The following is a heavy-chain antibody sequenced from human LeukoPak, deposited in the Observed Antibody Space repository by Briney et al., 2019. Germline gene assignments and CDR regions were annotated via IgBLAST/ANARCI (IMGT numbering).Heavy chain of an antibody. CDR2: IKSKSDGGTT. V-gene: IGHV3-15*01. J-gene: IGHJ3*02. Sequence: GETLRLSCAVSGFTFSNACKSWVRHPPAKGQEWVGRIKSKSDGGTTDYAAPVKRRFTILRADSNKSVYQQMNILKIEDTAVYYCTRDQLFSYDTTASYAFDIWGQGTMVTVSS. D-gene: IGHD3-22*01. CDR3: TRDQLFSYDTTASYAFDI. CDR1: GFTFSNAC.